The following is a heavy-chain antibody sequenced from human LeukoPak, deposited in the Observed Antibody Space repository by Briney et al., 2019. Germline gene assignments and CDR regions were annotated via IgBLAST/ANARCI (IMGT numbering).Heavy chain of an antibody. J-gene: IGHJ4*02. CDR1: GFTFSSYA. CDR3: ARSKVPYSSSWDFDY. Sequence: AGSLRLSCAASGFTFSSYAMHWVRQAPAQGLEYVSAISSNWGSTYYSNSVKGRFTTSRDNSKNTLYLQMGSLRAEDMAVYYCARSKVPYSSSWDFDYWGQGTLVTVSS. D-gene: IGHD6-13*01. CDR2: ISSNWGST. V-gene: IGHV3-64*01.